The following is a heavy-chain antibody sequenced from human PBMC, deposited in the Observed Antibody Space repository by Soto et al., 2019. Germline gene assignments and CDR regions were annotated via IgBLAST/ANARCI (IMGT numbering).Heavy chain of an antibody. CDR1: GGSISSSHF. CDR3: ARSFGWYAIDY. D-gene: IGHD6-19*01. CDR2: ISHSGSV. Sequence: QVLLQESGPGLVQPSGTLSLSCAVSGGSISSSHFWGWVRQPPGKGLEWVGDISHSGSVNYNPSLKXXGTISIDESKNQFSLKLNSVTAADTAVYYCARSFGWYAIDYWGQGTLVIVSS. V-gene: IGHV4-4*02. J-gene: IGHJ4*02.